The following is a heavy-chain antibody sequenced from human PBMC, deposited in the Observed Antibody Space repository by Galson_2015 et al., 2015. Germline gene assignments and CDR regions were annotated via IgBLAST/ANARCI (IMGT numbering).Heavy chain of an antibody. CDR2: ISSSRSTI. Sequence: SLRLSCAASGFTFSTYHMNWVRQAPGKGLEWVSYISSSRSTIYYADSVKGRFTTSRDDAKNSLYLQMNSLRDEDTAVYYCAREYCSSTSCLFDYWGQGTLVTVSS. CDR3: AREYCSSTSCLFDY. CDR1: GFTFSTYH. D-gene: IGHD2-2*01. J-gene: IGHJ4*02. V-gene: IGHV3-48*02.